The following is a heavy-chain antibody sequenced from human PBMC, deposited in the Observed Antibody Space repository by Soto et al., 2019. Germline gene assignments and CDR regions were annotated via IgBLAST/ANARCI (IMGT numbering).Heavy chain of an antibody. CDR2: INHSGST. D-gene: IGHD2-15*01. V-gene: IGHV4-34*01. CDR1: GGSFSGYY. Sequence: SETLSLTCAVYGGSFSGYYWSWIRQPPGKGLEWIGEINHSGSTNYNPSLKSRVTISVDTSKNQFSLKLSSVTAADTAVYYCARGSCSGGSCQYDNYYYYMDVWGKGTTVTVSS. J-gene: IGHJ6*03. CDR3: ARGSCSGGSCQYDNYYYYMDV.